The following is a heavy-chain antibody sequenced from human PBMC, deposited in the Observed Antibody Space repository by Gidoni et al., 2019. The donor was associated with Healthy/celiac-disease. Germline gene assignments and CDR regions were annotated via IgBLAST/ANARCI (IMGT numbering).Heavy chain of an antibody. J-gene: IGHJ4*02. D-gene: IGHD5-18*01. CDR2: ISYDGSNK. CDR3: ASTDTAMVDYFDY. V-gene: IGHV3-30-3*01. CDR1: GFTFSSYA. Sequence: QVQLVESGGGVVQPGRSLRLSCAASGFTFSSYAMHWVRQAPGKGLEWVAVISYDGSNKYYADSVKGRFTISRDNSKNTLYLQMNSLRAEDTAVYYCASTDTAMVDYFDYWGQGTLVTVSS.